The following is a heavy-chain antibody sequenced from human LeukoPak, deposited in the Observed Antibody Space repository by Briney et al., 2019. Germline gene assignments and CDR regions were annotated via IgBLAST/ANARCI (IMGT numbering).Heavy chain of an antibody. Sequence: ASVKVSCKASGYTFTSYYMHWVRQAPGQGLGWIGWINPNSGGTNYAQKFQGRVSMTRDTSISTAYMELSRLRSDDTAVFYCAVDSSASDLDYWGQGTLVSVSS. J-gene: IGHJ4*02. D-gene: IGHD3-22*01. V-gene: IGHV1-2*02. CDR2: INPNSGGT. CDR3: AVDSSASDLDY. CDR1: GYTFTSYY.